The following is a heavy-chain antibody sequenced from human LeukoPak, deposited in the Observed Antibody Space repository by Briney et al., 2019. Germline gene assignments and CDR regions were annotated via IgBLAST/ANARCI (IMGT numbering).Heavy chain of an antibody. V-gene: IGHV3-33*08. CDR2: IWYDGSNK. D-gene: IGHD6-19*01. Sequence: PGRSLRLSCAASGFTFSSYAMHWVRQAPGKGLEWVAVIWYDGSNKYYADSVKGRFTISRDNSKSTLYLQMNSLRAEDTAVYYCARDRKGSGWSDYYYGMDVWGQGTTVTVSS. CDR3: ARDRKGSGWSDYYYGMDV. CDR1: GFTFSSYA. J-gene: IGHJ6*02.